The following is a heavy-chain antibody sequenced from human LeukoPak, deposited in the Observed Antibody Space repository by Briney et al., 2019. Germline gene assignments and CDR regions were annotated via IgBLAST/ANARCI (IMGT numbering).Heavy chain of an antibody. D-gene: IGHD1-26*01. J-gene: IGHJ4*02. Sequence: ASVKVSCKASDYTFSSYSFIWVRQAPGQGLEWLGWISAYNGNTNSAQKVQGRVTMTTDTSTSTAYMELRSLRSDDTAVYYCARVNRWELLIDCWGQGTLVTVSS. CDR1: DYTFSSYS. CDR2: ISAYNGNT. V-gene: IGHV1-18*01. CDR3: ARVNRWELLIDC.